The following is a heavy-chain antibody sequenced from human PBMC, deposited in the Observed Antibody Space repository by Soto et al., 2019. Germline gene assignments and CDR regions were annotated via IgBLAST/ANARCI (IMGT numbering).Heavy chain of an antibody. D-gene: IGHD3-16*01. CDR2: IKHGGST. CDR3: ARGRGEVDY. Sequence: SETLSPTCTVSGGSCSDYYWNRIRQPPGKGLEWIGEIKHGGSTNYNPSLKPRVTMSLDTSKNQVSLKLTSVTAADTAVYYCARGRGEVDYWGQGTQVTVSS. J-gene: IGHJ4*02. V-gene: IGHV4-34*01. CDR1: GGSCSDYY.